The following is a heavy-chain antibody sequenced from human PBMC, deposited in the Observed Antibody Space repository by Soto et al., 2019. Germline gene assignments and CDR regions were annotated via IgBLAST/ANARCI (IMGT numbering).Heavy chain of an antibody. CDR2: IIPIFGTA. J-gene: IGHJ6*02. V-gene: IGHV1-69*13. Sequence: SVKVSCKASGGTFSSYAISWVRQAPGQGLEWMGGIIPIFGTANYAQKFQGRVTITADESTSTAYMELSSLRSEDTAVYYCARDRNIVATTYNYYGMDVWGQGTTVTVSS. D-gene: IGHD5-12*01. CDR1: GGTFSSYA. CDR3: ARDRNIVATTYNYYGMDV.